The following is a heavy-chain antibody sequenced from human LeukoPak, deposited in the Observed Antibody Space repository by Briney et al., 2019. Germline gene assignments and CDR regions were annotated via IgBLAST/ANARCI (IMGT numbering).Heavy chain of an antibody. V-gene: IGHV4-59*12. Sequence: PSETLSLTCTVSGGSISSYYWSWIRQPPGKGLEWIGYIYYSGSTNYNPSLKSRVTISVDTSKNQFSLKLSSVTAADTAVYYCARGSHCSGGSCLGDYWGQGTLVTVSS. D-gene: IGHD2-15*01. CDR2: IYYSGST. CDR1: GGSISSYY. J-gene: IGHJ4*02. CDR3: ARGSHCSGGSCLGDY.